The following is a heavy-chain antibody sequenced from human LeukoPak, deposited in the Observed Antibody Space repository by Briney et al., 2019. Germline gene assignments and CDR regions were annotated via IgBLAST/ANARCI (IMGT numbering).Heavy chain of an antibody. Sequence: GGSLRLSCAASGFTFSSYAMTWVRQAPGKGLEWVSGISGSGGSSYSADSVKGRFTISRDNSKKTLYMQMSSLRAEDTAVYYCTKHRGGWIDAFDIWGQGTMVTVSS. J-gene: IGHJ3*02. CDR1: GFTFSSYA. D-gene: IGHD5-12*01. CDR2: ISGSGGSS. V-gene: IGHV3-23*01. CDR3: TKHRGGWIDAFDI.